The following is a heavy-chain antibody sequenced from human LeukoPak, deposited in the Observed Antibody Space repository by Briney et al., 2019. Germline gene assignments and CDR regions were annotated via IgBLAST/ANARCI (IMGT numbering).Heavy chain of an antibody. D-gene: IGHD5-12*01. J-gene: IGHJ4*02. CDR1: GFTFSSYS. V-gene: IGHV3-21*01. CDR3: ARESSSGYSGYDPVAFDY. Sequence: GGSLRLSCAASGFTFSSYSMNWVRQAPRKGLEWVSSISSSSGYIYYADSVKGRFTISRDNAKNSLYLQMNSLRAEDTAVYYCARESSSGYSGYDPVAFDYWGQGTLVTVSS. CDR2: ISSSSGYI.